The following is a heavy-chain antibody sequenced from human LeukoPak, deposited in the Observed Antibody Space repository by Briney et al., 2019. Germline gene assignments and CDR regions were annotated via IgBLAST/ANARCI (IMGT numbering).Heavy chain of an antibody. CDR2: IYGHDGGT. D-gene: IGHD3-9*01. Sequence: ASVTVSCKASGYTFTGDYLHCVRRAPGQGLEWMGWIYGHDGGTSFAQKFQDRVTMTRDTSITTAYMELTSLTPDDTAVYYCVRDFDWGPDYWGQGTLVTVSS. CDR1: GYTFTGDY. J-gene: IGHJ4*02. CDR3: VRDFDWGPDY. V-gene: IGHV1-2*02.